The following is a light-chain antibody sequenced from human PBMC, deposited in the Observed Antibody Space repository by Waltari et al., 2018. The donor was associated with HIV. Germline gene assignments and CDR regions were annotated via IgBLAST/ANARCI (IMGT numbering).Light chain of an antibody. CDR1: SSAVGGHKH. V-gene: IGLV2-8*01. Sequence: QSALPQPPTAPGSPRQSVTISSPGTSSAVGGHKHVSWTHQHPGNDPNHINSWYQQHPGKAPTLMIYEVSKRPSGVPDRFSGSKSGNTASLTVSGLQAEDEAEYYCSSYAGSSYVFGTGTKVTVL. CDR3: SSYAGSSYV. CDR2: EVS. J-gene: IGLJ1*01.